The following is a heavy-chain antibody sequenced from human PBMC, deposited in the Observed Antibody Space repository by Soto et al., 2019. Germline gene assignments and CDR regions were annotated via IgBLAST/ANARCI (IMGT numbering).Heavy chain of an antibody. CDR3: AKSTRQYGDRVSFDY. CDR2: ISGTGTTT. J-gene: IGHJ4*02. Sequence: EVQLLESGGGLVQPGGSLRLSCAASGFALSSYAMSWVRQAPGKGLEWVSSISGTGTTTYYADSVKGRFTISRDSSKSTLFLQVSSLRDEDTAVYYCAKSTRQYGDRVSFDYWGQGTLVTVSS. V-gene: IGHV3-23*01. CDR1: GFALSSYA. D-gene: IGHD4-17*01.